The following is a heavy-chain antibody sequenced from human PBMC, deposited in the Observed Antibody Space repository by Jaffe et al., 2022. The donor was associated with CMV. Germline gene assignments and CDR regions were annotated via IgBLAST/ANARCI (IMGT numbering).Heavy chain of an antibody. CDR3: AKDHAMFTFGGVIAPDY. D-gene: IGHD3-16*02. Sequence: EVQLLESGGGLVQPGGSLRLSCAASGFTFSSYAMSWVRQAPGKGLEWVSAISGSGGSTYYADSVKGRFTISRDNSKNTLYLQMNSLRAEDTAVYYCAKDHAMFTFGGVIAPDYWGQGTLVTVSS. J-gene: IGHJ4*02. CDR1: GFTFSSYA. CDR2: ISGSGGST. V-gene: IGHV3-23*01.